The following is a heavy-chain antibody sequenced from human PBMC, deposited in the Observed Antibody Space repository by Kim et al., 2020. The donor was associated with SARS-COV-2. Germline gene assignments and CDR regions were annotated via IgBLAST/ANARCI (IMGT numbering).Heavy chain of an antibody. CDR2: IYTSGST. CDR1: GGSISSYY. D-gene: IGHD6-13*01. CDR3: AVESIAAAGGNSFHWFDP. V-gene: IGHV4-4*07. J-gene: IGHJ5*02. Sequence: SETLSLTCTVSGGSISSYYWSWIRQPAGKGLEWIGRIYTSGSTNYNPSLKSRVTMSVDTSKNQFSLKLSSVTAADTAVYYCAVESIAAAGGNSFHWFDPWGQGTLVTVSS.